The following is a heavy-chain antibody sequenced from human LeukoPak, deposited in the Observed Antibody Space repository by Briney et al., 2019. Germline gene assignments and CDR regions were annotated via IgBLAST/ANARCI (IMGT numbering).Heavy chain of an antibody. CDR1: GFTVSSNY. CDR2: IYSGGST. J-gene: IGHJ6*02. Sequence: GGSLRLSCAASGFTVSSNYMSWVRQAPGKGLEWVSVIYSGGSTYYADSVKGRFTISRDNSKNTLYLQMNSLRAEDTAVYYCARDGGPGYYDSSGYYGMDVWGQGTTVTVSS. CDR3: ARDGGPGYYDSSGYYGMDV. V-gene: IGHV3-66*01. D-gene: IGHD3-22*01.